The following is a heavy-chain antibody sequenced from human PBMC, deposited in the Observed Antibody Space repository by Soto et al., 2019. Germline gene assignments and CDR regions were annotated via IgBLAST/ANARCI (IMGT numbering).Heavy chain of an antibody. CDR3: ARGLSSSATFYHYYGMDV. Sequence: SETLSLTCAVYGGSFRGYHWSWIRQPPGKGLEWIGEINHSGSTNYNPSLKSRVIISLETSKNQFSLILTSVTAADTAVYYCARGLSSSATFYHYYGMDVWGQGTTVTVSS. D-gene: IGHD6-6*01. CDR2: INHSGST. CDR1: GGSFRGYH. V-gene: IGHV4-34*01. J-gene: IGHJ6*02.